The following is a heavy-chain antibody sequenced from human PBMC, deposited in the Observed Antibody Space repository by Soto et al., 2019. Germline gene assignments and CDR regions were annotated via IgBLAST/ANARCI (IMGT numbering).Heavy chain of an antibody. CDR1: GGTFSSYA. D-gene: IGHD4-4*01. CDR3: ARGNSNKLLLDYYYGMDV. CDR2: IIPIFGTA. J-gene: IGHJ6*02. Sequence: QVQLVQSGAEVKKPGSSVKVSCKASGGTFSSYAISWVRQAPGQGLEWMGGIIPIFGTANYAQKFQGRVTITADESTSTAYMQLSSLRSEDTAVYSWARGNSNKLLLDYYYGMDVWGQGTTVTVTS. V-gene: IGHV1-69*01.